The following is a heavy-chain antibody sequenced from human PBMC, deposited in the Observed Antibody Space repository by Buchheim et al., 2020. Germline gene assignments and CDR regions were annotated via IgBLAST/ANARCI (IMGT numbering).Heavy chain of an antibody. CDR1: GGSISSYY. CDR3: AREVAVAGEPHFDY. V-gene: IGHV4-59*01. D-gene: IGHD6-19*01. J-gene: IGHJ4*02. Sequence: QVQLQESGPGLVKPSETLSLTCTVSGGSISSYYWSWIRQPPGKGLEWIGYIYYSGSTNYNPFLKSRVTISVDTSKNQFSLKLSSVTAADTAVYYCAREVAVAGEPHFDYWGQGTL. CDR2: IYYSGST.